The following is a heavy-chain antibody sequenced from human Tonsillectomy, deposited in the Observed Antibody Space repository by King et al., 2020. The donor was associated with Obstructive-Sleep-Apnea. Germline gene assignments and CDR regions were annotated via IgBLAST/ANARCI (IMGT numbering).Heavy chain of an antibody. CDR2: IIWIGANA. J-gene: IGHJ4*02. Sequence: VQLVESGGGLVQPGGSLRLSCAGSGFTFDAFAMSWVLQFPGKGRVGVSGIIWIGANAGYSDSVRGRFTNSRDNATNSLYLPMTSLRSDDTAMYYCATVADYWGQGTLITVSS. CDR1: GFTFDAFA. CDR3: ATVADY. V-gene: IGHV3-9*01.